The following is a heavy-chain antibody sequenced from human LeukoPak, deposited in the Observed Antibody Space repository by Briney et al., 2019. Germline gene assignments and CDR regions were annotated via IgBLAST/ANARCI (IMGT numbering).Heavy chain of an antibody. D-gene: IGHD5-12*01. CDR1: GFTFSSYE. V-gene: IGHV3-48*03. CDR3: ARGRGYGYYYYMDV. Sequence: PGGSLRLSCAASGFTFSSYEMNWVRQAPGKGLEWVSYISSSGSTIYYADSVKGRFTISRDNAKNSLYLQMNSLRAEDTALYYCARGRGYGYYYYMDVWGKGTTVTVSS. CDR2: ISSSGSTI. J-gene: IGHJ6*03.